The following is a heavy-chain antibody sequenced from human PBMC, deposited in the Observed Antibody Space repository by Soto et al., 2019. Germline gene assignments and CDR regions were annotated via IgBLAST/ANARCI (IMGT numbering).Heavy chain of an antibody. CDR3: ARAKAFDI. CDR2: TNHSGST. J-gene: IGHJ3*02. Sequence: QVQLQQWGAGLLKPSETLSLTCAVYGGSFSGYYWSWIRQPPGKGLEWIGETNHSGSTNYNPSLKSRVTISVDTSKNQFSLKLSSVTAADTAVYYCARAKAFDIWGQGTMVTVAS. V-gene: IGHV4-34*01. CDR1: GGSFSGYY.